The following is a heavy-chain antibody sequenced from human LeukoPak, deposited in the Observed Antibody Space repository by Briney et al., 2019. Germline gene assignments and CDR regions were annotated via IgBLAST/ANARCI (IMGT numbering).Heavy chain of an antibody. CDR1: GGSISSGSYY. CDR3: ARVQWAGNSGWYKDY. V-gene: IGHV4-61*02. Sequence: PSETLSLTCTVSGGSISSGSYYWSWIRQPAGKGLEWIGRIYTSGSTNYNPSLKSRVTISVDTSKNQFSLKLSSVTAADTAVYYCARVQWAGNSGWYKDYWGQGTLVTVSS. D-gene: IGHD6-19*01. J-gene: IGHJ4*02. CDR2: IYTSGST.